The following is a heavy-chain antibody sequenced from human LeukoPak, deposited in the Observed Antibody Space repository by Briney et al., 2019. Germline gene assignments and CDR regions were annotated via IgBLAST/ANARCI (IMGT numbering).Heavy chain of an antibody. CDR2: ISYDGSNK. J-gene: IGHJ6*02. CDR1: GFTFSSYA. CDR3: AREDQIMGSYYYYGLDV. V-gene: IGHV3-30-3*01. Sequence: PGGSLRLSCAASGFTFSSYAMHWVRQAPGKGLEWVAVISYDGSNKYYADSVKGRFTISRDNSKNTLYLQMNSLRLEDTAVYYCAREDQIMGSYYYYGLDVWGQGTTVTVSS. D-gene: IGHD3-16*01.